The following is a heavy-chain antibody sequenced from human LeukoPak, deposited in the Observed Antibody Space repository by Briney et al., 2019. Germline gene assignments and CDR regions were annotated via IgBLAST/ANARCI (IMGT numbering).Heavy chain of an antibody. CDR3: ARRSGIAVAGAFDY. Sequence: PGGSLRLSCAASGFTFSSYAMSWVRQAPGKGLEWVSAISGSGGSTYYADSVKGRFTISRDNSQNTLYLQMNSLRAEDTAVYYCARRSGIAVAGAFDYWGQGTLVTVSS. J-gene: IGHJ4*02. D-gene: IGHD6-19*01. V-gene: IGHV3-23*01. CDR2: ISGSGGST. CDR1: GFTFSSYA.